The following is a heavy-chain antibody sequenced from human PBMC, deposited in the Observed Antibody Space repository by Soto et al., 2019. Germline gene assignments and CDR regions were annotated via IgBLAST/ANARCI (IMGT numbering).Heavy chain of an antibody. Sequence: SLTCTVSGGSLSSGSFFWGWIRQPPGKGLEWIGHIYFTGTSSYSPSLKSRVTMFVDTSKNNFSLRLTSVTAADTAVYYCVRREAVAGSQFDFWGQGTLVTVSS. V-gene: IGHV4-39*02. D-gene: IGHD6-19*01. J-gene: IGHJ4*02. CDR2: IYFTGTS. CDR3: VRREAVAGSQFDF. CDR1: GGSLSSGSFF.